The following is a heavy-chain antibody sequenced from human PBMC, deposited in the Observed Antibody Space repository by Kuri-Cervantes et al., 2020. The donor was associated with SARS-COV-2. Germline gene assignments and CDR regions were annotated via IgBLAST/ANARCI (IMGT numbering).Heavy chain of an antibody. CDR3: ARGDGYTWNGP. J-gene: IGHJ5*02. V-gene: IGHV1-18*04. CDR1: GYNFTNSD. D-gene: IGHD1-1*01. CDR2: ISPYKDYT. Sequence: ASVKVSCKASGYNFTNSDITWVRQAPGQGLEWLGWISPYKDYTKYAQKVQGRVTMTTDTSTNTTYMEVRSLRSDDTAVYFCARGDGYTWNGPWGQGTRVTVSS.